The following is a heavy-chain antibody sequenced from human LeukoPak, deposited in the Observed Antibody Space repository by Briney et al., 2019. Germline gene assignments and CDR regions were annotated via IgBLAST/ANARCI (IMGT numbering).Heavy chain of an antibody. J-gene: IGHJ5*02. CDR1: GGSISSEG. D-gene: IGHD2-15*01. CDR3: ARDRGYCSGGSCYRWFDP. V-gene: IGHV4-59*01. Sequence: SETLSLTCTVSGGSISSEGWSWIRQPPGKGLEWIGYIYYSGSTNYNPSLKSRVTISVDTSKNQFSLKLSSVTAADTAVYYCARDRGYCSGGSCYRWFDPWGQGTLVTVSS. CDR2: IYYSGST.